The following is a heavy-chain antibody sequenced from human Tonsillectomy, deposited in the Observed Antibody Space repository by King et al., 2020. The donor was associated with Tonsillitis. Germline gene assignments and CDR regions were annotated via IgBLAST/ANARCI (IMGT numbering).Heavy chain of an antibody. D-gene: IGHD3-10*01. J-gene: IGHJ4*02. CDR2: IDPNSGGT. V-gene: IGHV1-2*02. CDR3: ARDPAGFGELSIFDC. Sequence: VQLVESGAEVRNPGASVKVSCEASGYTFTDSDIHWVRQAPGQGLEWLGWIDPNSGGTNYAQKFQGRVTMTRDTSISTASMELSRLTSDDTAVYYCARDPAGFGELSIFDCWGQGTLVTVSS. CDR1: GYTFTDSD.